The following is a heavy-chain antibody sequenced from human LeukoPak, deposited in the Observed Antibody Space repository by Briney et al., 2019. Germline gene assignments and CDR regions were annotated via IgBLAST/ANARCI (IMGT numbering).Heavy chain of an antibody. D-gene: IGHD6-13*01. CDR3: ARDGSPIAAEDAFDI. CDR2: IYYSGST. J-gene: IGHJ3*02. V-gene: IGHV4-59*01. Sequence: PSETLSLTCTVSGGSISSYYWSWIRQPPGKGLGWIGYIYYSGSTNYNPSLKSRVTISVDTSKNQFSLKLSSVTAADTAVYYCARDGSPIAAEDAFDIWGQGTMVTVSS. CDR1: GGSISSYY.